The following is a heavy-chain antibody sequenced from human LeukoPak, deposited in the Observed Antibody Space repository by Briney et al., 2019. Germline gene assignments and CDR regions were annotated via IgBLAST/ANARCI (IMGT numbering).Heavy chain of an antibody. J-gene: IGHJ3*02. D-gene: IGHD3-22*01. V-gene: IGHV1-18*01. CDR1: GYMFSRYG. Sequence: ASVKVSCKASGYMFSRYGFSWVRQAPGKGLEGMGWISNNNGNTHIAQKLQGRVTMTTETSTSTAYMELRSLRSDDTAVYYCARDGTGYYNDAFDIWGQGTMVIVSS. CDR3: ARDGTGYYNDAFDI. CDR2: ISNNNGNT.